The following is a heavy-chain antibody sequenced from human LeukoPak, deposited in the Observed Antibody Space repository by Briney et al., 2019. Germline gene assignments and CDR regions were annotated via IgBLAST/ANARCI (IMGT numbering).Heavy chain of an antibody. J-gene: IGHJ3*02. CDR3: ARFIASPGPDAFDI. D-gene: IGHD6-13*01. Sequence: GGSLRLSCAASEFNSGRMSWVRQAPGQRLGWLANIKQDGIETYYLDSVKGRFTISRDSARNSVYLQMNSLRADETAVYFCARFIASPGPDAFDIWGQGTLVTVSS. CDR2: IKQDGIET. CDR1: EFNSGR. V-gene: IGHV3-7*01.